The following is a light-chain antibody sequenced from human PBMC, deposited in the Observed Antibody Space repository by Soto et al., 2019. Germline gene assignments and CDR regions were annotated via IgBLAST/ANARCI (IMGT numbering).Light chain of an antibody. CDR3: GTWDSSLSAYV. CDR1: SSNIGNNY. Sequence: QCVLTRPPSGSASPGQKVAISCSGSSSNIGNNYVSWYQQLPGTAPKLLIYENNKRPSGIPDRFSGSKSGTSATLGITGLQTGDEADYYCGTWDSSLSAYVFGTGTKVTVL. J-gene: IGLJ1*01. CDR2: ENN. V-gene: IGLV1-51*02.